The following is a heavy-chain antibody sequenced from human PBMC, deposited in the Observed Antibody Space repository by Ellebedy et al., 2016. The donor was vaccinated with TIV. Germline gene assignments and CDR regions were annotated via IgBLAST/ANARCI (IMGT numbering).Heavy chain of an antibody. J-gene: IGHJ4*02. V-gene: IGHV3-21*01. Sequence: PGGSLRLSCAASGFTFSSYSMNWVRQAPGKGLEWVSSISGSGAHVYYAGSVKGRFTISRDNAKNSLYLQMNSLRAEDTAVYFCARDLYDSSGYYNYWGQGTLVTVSS. CDR1: GFTFSSYS. D-gene: IGHD3-22*01. CDR3: ARDLYDSSGYYNY. CDR2: ISGSGAHV.